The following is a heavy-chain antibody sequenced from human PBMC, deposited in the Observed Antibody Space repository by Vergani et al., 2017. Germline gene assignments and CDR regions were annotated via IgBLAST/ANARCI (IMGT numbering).Heavy chain of an antibody. CDR2: ISYDGSNK. D-gene: IGHD2-2*01. Sequence: QVQLVESGGGVVQPGRSLRLSCAASGFTFSSYGMHWVRQAPGKGLEWVAVISYDGSNKYYAESVKGRFTISRDNSKNTLYLQMNSLRAEDTAVYYCAKDDCSSTSCHGYYYYGMDVWGQGTTVTVSS. CDR3: AKDDCSSTSCHGYYYYGMDV. V-gene: IGHV3-30*18. J-gene: IGHJ6*02. CDR1: GFTFSSYG.